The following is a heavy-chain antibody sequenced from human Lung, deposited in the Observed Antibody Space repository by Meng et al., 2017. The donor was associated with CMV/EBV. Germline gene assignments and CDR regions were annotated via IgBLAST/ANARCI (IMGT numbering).Heavy chain of an antibody. Sequence: GGSXRLXXAASGLTFSSYGMSWVRQAPGKGLEWVSSIGATAGGTYYADSVKGRFTISRDNAKNTLYLQMNSLRAEDPAVYYCAKYSAVGERLYYFDYWGQGXLVTVSS. CDR3: AKYSAVGERLYYFDY. CDR1: GLTFSSYG. V-gene: IGHV3-23*01. D-gene: IGHD2-21*01. CDR2: IGATAGGT. J-gene: IGHJ4*02.